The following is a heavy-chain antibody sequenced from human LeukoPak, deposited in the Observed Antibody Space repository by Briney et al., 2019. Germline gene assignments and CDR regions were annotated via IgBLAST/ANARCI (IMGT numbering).Heavy chain of an antibody. CDR3: ARYVDIVAISSSYFDY. D-gene: IGHD5-12*01. V-gene: IGHV4-59*01. J-gene: IGHJ4*02. Sequence: SETLSLTCTVSGGSISSYYWSWIRQPPGKGLEWIGYIYYSGSTNYNPSLKSRVTISVDTSKNQFSLKLSSVTAADTAVYYCARYVDIVAISSSYFDYWGQGTLVTVSS. CDR1: GGSISSYY. CDR2: IYYSGST.